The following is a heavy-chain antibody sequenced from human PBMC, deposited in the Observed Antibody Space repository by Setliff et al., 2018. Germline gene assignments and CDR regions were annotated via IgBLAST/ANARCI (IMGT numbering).Heavy chain of an antibody. CDR3: ARQPPLNRAIPFDL. J-gene: IGHJ3*01. V-gene: IGHV4-59*08. CDR2: IYSSGIT. CDR1: GGSITNFY. Sequence: PSETLSLTCTVSGGSITNFYWNWTRQSPGKGLEWIGYIYSSGITNYNPSLTSRLTMSVATSKNQFSLHLSSMTAADTAVYYCARQPPLNRAIPFDLWGQGKRVTVSS.